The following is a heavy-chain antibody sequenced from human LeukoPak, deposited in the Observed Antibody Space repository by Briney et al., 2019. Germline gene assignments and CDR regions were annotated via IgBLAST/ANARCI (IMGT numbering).Heavy chain of an antibody. CDR1: GFTFSSYA. J-gene: IGHJ4*02. D-gene: IGHD1-7*01. V-gene: IGHV3-23*01. CDR3: AKGITGTTRYFDY. Sequence: GGSLRLSCAASGFTFSSYAMSWVRQAPGKGLEGVSAISGSGGSTYYADSVKCRFTISRDNSKNTLYLQMNSLRAEDTAVYYCAKGITGTTRYFDYWGQGTLVTVSS. CDR2: ISGSGGST.